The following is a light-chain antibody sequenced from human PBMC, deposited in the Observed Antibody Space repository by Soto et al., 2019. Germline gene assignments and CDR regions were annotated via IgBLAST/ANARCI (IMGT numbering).Light chain of an antibody. CDR3: QKYNSAPLT. Sequence: DIQMTQSPFSLSASVGDRVTITCRASQSINRDLNWYQQKPGKAPNLLIYAAFTLESGVPSRFSGSGSGADFTLTISSLQPEDVATYYCQKYNSAPLTFGGGTKVDIK. J-gene: IGKJ4*01. CDR2: AAF. CDR1: QSINRD. V-gene: IGKV1-39*01.